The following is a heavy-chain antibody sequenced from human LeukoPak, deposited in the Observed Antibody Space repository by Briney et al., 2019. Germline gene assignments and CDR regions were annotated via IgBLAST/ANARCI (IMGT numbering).Heavy chain of an antibody. J-gene: IGHJ3*02. CDR1: GGSISRYY. CDR2: IYYSGSP. Sequence: SQTLSLTCTVSGGSISRYYWSWIRQPPGKGLEWTGYIYYSGSPNYNPSLKSRVTISVDTSKNQVSLKLSSVTAADTAVYYCARLGSSSAFEIWGQGTMVTVSS. CDR3: ARLGSSSAFEI. V-gene: IGHV4-59*01. D-gene: IGHD2-2*01.